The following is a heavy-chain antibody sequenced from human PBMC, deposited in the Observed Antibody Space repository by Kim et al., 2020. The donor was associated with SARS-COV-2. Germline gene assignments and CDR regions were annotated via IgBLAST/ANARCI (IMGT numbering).Heavy chain of an antibody. D-gene: IGHD3-16*01. Sequence: CVKGRFTNSRDNAKHSLYLQMNSLRAEDTALYYCAKDILGLRDGYKYFDYWGQGTLVTVSS. V-gene: IGHV3-9*01. CDR3: AKDILGLRDGYKYFDY. J-gene: IGHJ4*02.